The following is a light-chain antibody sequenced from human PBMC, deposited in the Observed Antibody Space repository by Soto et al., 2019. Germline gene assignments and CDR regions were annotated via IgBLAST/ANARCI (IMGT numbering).Light chain of an antibody. CDR1: QRVSSS. Sequence: EIVLTQSPATLSLSPGSRATLSCRASQRVSSSLAWYQQQPGQAPRLLRYGASSRATGIPDRFSGSGSGTDFTLTISRLEPEDFAVYYCQQYGSSPPITFGQGTRLDIK. J-gene: IGKJ5*01. CDR3: QQYGSSPPIT. V-gene: IGKV3-20*01. CDR2: GAS.